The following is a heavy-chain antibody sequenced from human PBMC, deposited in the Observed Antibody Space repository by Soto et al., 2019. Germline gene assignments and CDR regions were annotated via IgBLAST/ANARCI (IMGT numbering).Heavy chain of an antibody. CDR1: CVSIISSSYS. CDR3: ARTSRDGYNLDYYYSIDV. D-gene: IGHD1-1*01. Sequence: SETLSLTFTVSCVSIISSSYSWGWIRQPPGRGLEWIGSIYYSGSNYYNASLKSRASISVDTSKTQFSLKLSSVTAADTAVYYRARTSRDGYNLDYYYSIDVWGQGTTGTVS. CDR2: IYYSGSN. J-gene: IGHJ6*02. V-gene: IGHV4-39*01.